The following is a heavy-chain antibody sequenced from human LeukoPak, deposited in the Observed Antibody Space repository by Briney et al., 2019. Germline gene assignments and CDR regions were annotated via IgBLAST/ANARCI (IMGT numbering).Heavy chain of an antibody. CDR3: ARDGTMVRGVTNDY. CDR2: INPNSGGT. V-gene: IGHV1-2*02. J-gene: IGHJ4*02. D-gene: IGHD3-10*01. Sequence: ASVKVSCKASGYTFTGYYMHWVRQAPGQGLEWMGWINPNSGGTNYAQKFQGRVTMTRDTSISTAYMELSRLRSDDTAVYYCARDGTMVRGVTNDYWGQGTLVTVSS. CDR1: GYTFTGYY.